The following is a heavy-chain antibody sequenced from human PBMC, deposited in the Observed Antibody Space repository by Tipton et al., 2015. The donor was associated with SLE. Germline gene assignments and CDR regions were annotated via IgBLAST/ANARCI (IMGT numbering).Heavy chain of an antibody. CDR1: GFTFSSYE. Sequence: SLRLSCAASGFTFSSYEMNWVRQAPGKGLEWVSYISSSGSTINYADSVKGRFTISRDNAKNSLYLQMNSLRAEDTAVYYCARGIRYYYYYMDVWGKGTTVTVSS. CDR3: ARGIRYYYYYMDV. CDR2: ISSSGSTI. J-gene: IGHJ6*03. D-gene: IGHD2-21*01. V-gene: IGHV3-48*03.